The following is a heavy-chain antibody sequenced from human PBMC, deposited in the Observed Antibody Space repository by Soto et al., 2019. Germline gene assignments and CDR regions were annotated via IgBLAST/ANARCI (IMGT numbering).Heavy chain of an antibody. CDR2: IVTLFGTA. Sequence: SVKVSCKASGGTFSSHSINWVRQAPGQGLEWMGGIVTLFGTANYAQNFQGRVTITADQSTSTVYMDLSSLRSDDTDVYYCAREVGYGDFSAALLDWGKGTLVTVSS. V-gene: IGHV1-69*13. CDR1: GGTFSSHS. CDR3: AREVGYGDFSAALLD. J-gene: IGHJ4*02. D-gene: IGHD4-17*01.